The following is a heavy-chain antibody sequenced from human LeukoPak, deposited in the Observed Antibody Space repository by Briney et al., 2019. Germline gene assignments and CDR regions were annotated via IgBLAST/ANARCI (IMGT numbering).Heavy chain of an antibody. CDR1: GGTFSSYA. V-gene: IGHV1-69*01. D-gene: IGHD5-24*01. Sequence: ASVKVSCKASGGTFSSYAISWVRQAPGQGLEWMGGIIPIFGTANYAQKFQGRVTITADESTSTAYMELSSLRSEDTAVYYCARSAEAWLQLNYFDYWGQGTLVTVSS. CDR2: IIPIFGTA. CDR3: ARSAEAWLQLNYFDY. J-gene: IGHJ4*02.